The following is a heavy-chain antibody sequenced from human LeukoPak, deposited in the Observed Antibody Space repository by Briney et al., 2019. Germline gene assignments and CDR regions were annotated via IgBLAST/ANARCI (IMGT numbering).Heavy chain of an antibody. Sequence: GGSLRLSCAASGFIFSSYAMSWVRQAPGEGLEWVSAISGGGSNTYYAESVKGRFTISRDNSKNTLYLQMNSLRAEDTAVYYCATRNLDIVVVPAAIGPPSFWGQGTMVTVSS. V-gene: IGHV3-23*01. CDR2: ISGGGSNT. D-gene: IGHD2-2*02. CDR3: ATRNLDIVVVPAAIGPPSF. J-gene: IGHJ3*01. CDR1: GFIFSSYA.